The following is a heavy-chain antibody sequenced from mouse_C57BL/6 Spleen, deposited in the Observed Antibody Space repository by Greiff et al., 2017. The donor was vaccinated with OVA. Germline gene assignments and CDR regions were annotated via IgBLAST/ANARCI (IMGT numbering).Heavy chain of an antibody. CDR3: ASDYYGSLDY. J-gene: IGHJ2*01. D-gene: IGHD1-1*01. Sequence: QVQLRQPGAELVRPGSSVKLSCKASGYTFTSYWMDWVKQRPGQGLEWIGNIYPSDSETHYNQKFKDKATLTVDKSSSTAYMQLSSLTSEDSAVYYSASDYYGSLDYWGQGTTLTVSS. CDR2: IYPSDSET. V-gene: IGHV1-61*01. CDR1: GYTFTSYW.